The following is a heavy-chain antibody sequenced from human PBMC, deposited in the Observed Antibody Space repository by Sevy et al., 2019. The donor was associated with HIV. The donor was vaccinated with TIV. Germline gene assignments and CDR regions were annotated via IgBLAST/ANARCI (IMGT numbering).Heavy chain of an antibody. Sequence: ASVTVSCKASGGTFSSYAISWVRQAPGQGLESMGGLIPILGTANYAQKFQGRVTITADKSTSTAYMELSSLRSEDTAVYYCARGWLRGAAARFRDYYYYMDVWGKWTTVTVSS. D-gene: IGHD6-13*01. CDR3: ARGWLRGAAARFRDYYYYMDV. V-gene: IGHV1-69*10. CDR1: GGTFSSYA. J-gene: IGHJ6*03. CDR2: LIPILGTA.